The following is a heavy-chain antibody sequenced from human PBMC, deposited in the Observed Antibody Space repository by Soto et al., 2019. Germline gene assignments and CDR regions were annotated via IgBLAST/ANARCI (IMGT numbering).Heavy chain of an antibody. Sequence: ASVKGSCKASGYTFTGYYMHWVRQAPGQGLEWMGWINPNSGGTNYAQKFQGWVTMTRDTSISTAYMERSRLRSDDTAVYYCARGAAGYYDSSGSTYYFDYWGQGTLVIVS. CDR3: ARGAAGYYDSSGSTYYFDY. CDR2: INPNSGGT. D-gene: IGHD3-22*01. V-gene: IGHV1-2*04. CDR1: GYTFTGYY. J-gene: IGHJ4*02.